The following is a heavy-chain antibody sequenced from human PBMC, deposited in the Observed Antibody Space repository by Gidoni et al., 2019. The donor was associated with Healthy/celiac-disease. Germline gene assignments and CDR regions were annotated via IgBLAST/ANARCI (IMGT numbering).Heavy chain of an antibody. D-gene: IGHD5-12*01. CDR3: ARGVATIGAFDY. CDR2: IYPGDSDT. CDR1: GVSFTKYW. J-gene: IGHJ4*02. Sequence: AQLVQSGAEVKKLGASLTIPCRGCGVSFTKYWIGWVRQMPGTGLEWMGIIYPGDSDTRYSPTFQGKVTISAYKSISTVYLRWSSLKASDTAMYYCARGVATIGAFDYWGQGTLVTVSS. V-gene: IGHV5-51*01.